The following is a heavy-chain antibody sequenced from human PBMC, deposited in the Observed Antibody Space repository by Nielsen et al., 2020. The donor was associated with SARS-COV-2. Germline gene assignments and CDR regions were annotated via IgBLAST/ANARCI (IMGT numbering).Heavy chain of an antibody. J-gene: IGHJ4*02. CDR1: GGSISTSSHY. CDR2: IYFINGRT. V-gene: IGHV4-30-4*08. D-gene: IGHD1-14*01. Sequence: SETLSLTCSVSGGSISTSSHYWGWIRQPPGKGLEWIGYIYFINGRTRYNPSLKSRGTISIDTSKNQFSLQLTSVTAADTAVYYCARLPWPGPYYFDYWGQGTLVTVSS. CDR3: ARLPWPGPYYFDY.